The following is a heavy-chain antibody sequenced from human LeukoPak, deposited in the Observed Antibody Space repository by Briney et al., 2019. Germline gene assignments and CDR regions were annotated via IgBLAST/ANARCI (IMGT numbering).Heavy chain of an antibody. J-gene: IGHJ6*03. Sequence: ASVKVSCKASGYTFTGYYMHWVRQAPGPGLEWMGWINPNSGGTNHAQKFQGRVTMTRDTSISTAYMELSRLRSDDTAVYYCARDGSSGWYSPYYYYYMDVWGKGTTVTVSS. CDR2: INPNSGGT. CDR3: ARDGSSGWYSPYYYYYMDV. D-gene: IGHD6-19*01. V-gene: IGHV1-2*02. CDR1: GYTFTGYY.